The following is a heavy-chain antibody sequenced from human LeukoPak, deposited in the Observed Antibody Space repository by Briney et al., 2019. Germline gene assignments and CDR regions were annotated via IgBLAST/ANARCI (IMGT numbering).Heavy chain of an antibody. Sequence: GGSLRLSCAASGFTFSSKWMSWVRQAPGKGLEWVGNIQPDGSEGYPVDSVKGRFTISRDNARNSLFLQMNSLRVEDTAVYYCASLSFAKFDPWGQGTLVIVSS. CDR2: IQPDGSEG. D-gene: IGHD3-16*01. V-gene: IGHV3-7*01. CDR1: GFTFSSKW. CDR3: ASLSFAKFDP. J-gene: IGHJ5*02.